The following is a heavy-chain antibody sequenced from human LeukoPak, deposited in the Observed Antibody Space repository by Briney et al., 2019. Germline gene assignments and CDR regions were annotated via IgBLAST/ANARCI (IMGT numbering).Heavy chain of an antibody. J-gene: IGHJ4*02. D-gene: IGHD3-10*01. V-gene: IGHV3-23*01. CDR1: GLTLSTYV. CDR2: INGGGDGA. CDR3: EXSEFYVSGKYARLDN. Sequence: PGGSLRLSCAASGLTLSTYVMNGLRQAPGKGLEGVSTINGGGDGAYYADYVRGGITVSRDTSRNTMYLQMKFLRVEEAAVYYCEXSEFYVSGKYARLDNWGQGTLVTVSS.